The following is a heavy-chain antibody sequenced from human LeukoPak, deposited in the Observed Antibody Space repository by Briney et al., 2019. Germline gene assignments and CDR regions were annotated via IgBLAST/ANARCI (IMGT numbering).Heavy chain of an antibody. CDR3: ARIEGNYYYYMDV. CDR2: IYPSDSDT. V-gene: IGHV5-51*01. Sequence: GETLKISCKGPGYTFISYWIGWVRQMPGKGLEWMGIIYPSDSDTRYSPSFQGQVTISVDKSITTAYLQWSSLKASDTAMYYCARIEGNYYYYMDVWGKGTTVTVSS. CDR1: GYTFISYW. J-gene: IGHJ6*03.